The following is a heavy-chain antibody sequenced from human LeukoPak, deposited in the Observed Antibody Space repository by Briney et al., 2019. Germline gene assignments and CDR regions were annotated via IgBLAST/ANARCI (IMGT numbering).Heavy chain of an antibody. CDR1: GFTFSSYS. D-gene: IGHD3-9*01. J-gene: IGHJ4*02. CDR3: ARDLGDYDILTGYYNY. V-gene: IGHV3-21*01. Sequence: GGSLRLSCAASGFTFSSYSMNWVRQAPGKGLEWVSSISSSSSYIYYADSVKGRFTISTDNAKNSLYLQMNSLRAEDTAVYYCARDLGDYDILTGYYNYWGQGPLVTVSS. CDR2: ISSSSSYI.